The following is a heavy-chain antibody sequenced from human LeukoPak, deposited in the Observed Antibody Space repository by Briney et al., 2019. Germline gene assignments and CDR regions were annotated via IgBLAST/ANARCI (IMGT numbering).Heavy chain of an antibody. Sequence: GGSLRLSCEASGFTFSSYAIHWVRQAPGKGLEWVAVTSYDRGTKFYADSVKGRFTISRENPKNILYLEVNSLRTEDTAVYYCARGGYYDILTGYYQTQFYYPMDVWGRRTTVTVSS. CDR2: TSYDRGTK. J-gene: IGHJ6*02. CDR1: GFTFSSYA. CDR3: ARGGYYDILTGYYQTQFYYPMDV. D-gene: IGHD3-9*01. V-gene: IGHV3-30*03.